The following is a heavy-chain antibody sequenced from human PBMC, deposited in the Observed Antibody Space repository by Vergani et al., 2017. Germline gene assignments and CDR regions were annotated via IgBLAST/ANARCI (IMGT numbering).Heavy chain of an antibody. CDR2: ISSDSFYI. V-gene: IGHV3-21*01. Sequence: EVQLVESGGGLVKPGGSLSLSCAASGFTFSTYTMNWVRQAPGKGLEWVSSISSDSFYIYYADSVKGRFTISRDNAKNSLYLQMNSLRAEDTAVYYCARDELFDFWSXFYPQYYYYYMDVWGKGTTVTLSS. J-gene: IGHJ6*03. D-gene: IGHD3-3*01. CDR3: ARDELFDFWSXFYPQYYYYYMDV. CDR1: GFTFSTYT.